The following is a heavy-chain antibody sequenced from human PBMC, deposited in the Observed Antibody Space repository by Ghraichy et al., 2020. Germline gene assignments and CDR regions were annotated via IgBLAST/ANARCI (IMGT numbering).Heavy chain of an antibody. D-gene: IGHD2-15*01. V-gene: IGHV3-23*01. Sequence: GGSLRLSCAASGFTFSSYAMTWFRQAPGKGLEWVSSISNSASSIYYADSVKGRFTISRDNSKNTLYLQMNSLRAEDTAVYYCAKGSYDSCYSPVDYWGQGTLATVSS. CDR2: ISNSASSI. CDR3: AKGSYDSCYSPVDY. J-gene: IGHJ4*02. CDR1: GFTFSSYA.